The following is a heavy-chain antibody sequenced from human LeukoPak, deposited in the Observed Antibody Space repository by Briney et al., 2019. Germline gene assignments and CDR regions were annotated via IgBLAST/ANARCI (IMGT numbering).Heavy chain of an antibody. Sequence: ASVKVSCKASGYTFTSYGISWVRQAPGQGLEWMGWISAYNGNTNYAQKFQGRVTITADESTSTAYMELSSLRSEDTAVYYCARAGDIVVVPAAIGWFDPWGQGTLVTVSS. CDR3: ARAGDIVVVPAAIGWFDP. J-gene: IGHJ5*02. V-gene: IGHV1-18*01. CDR1: GYTFTSYG. D-gene: IGHD2-2*02. CDR2: ISAYNGNT.